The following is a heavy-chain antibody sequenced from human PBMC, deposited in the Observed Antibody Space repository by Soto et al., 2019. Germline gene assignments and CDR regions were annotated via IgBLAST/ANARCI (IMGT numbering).Heavy chain of an antibody. V-gene: IGHV3-23*01. CDR2: ISGPGDTT. CDR1: GFTFSSYA. D-gene: IGHD4-17*01. Sequence: GGSLRLSCAASGFTFSSYAMTWVRQTPGQGPEWVSVISGPGDTTFYADSVKGRFTISRDNSKNTLYLQMNSLRAEDTAVYYCAKDLKTTVVRAYDCWGQGTLVTVSS. CDR3: AKDLKTTVVRAYDC. J-gene: IGHJ4*02.